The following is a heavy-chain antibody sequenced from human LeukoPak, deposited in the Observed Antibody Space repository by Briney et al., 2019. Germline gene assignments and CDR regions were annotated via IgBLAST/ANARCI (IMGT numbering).Heavy chain of an antibody. CDR1: GGSISSYY. CDR3: ARLAVAGLYYYYGMDV. V-gene: IGHV4-59*01. J-gene: IGHJ6*02. Sequence: LSETLSLTCTVSGGSISSYYWSWIRQPPGKGLEWIGYIYYSGSTNYNPSLKSRVTISVDTSKNQFSLKLSSVTAADTAVYYCARLAVAGLYYYYGMDVWGQGTTVTVSS. CDR2: IYYSGST. D-gene: IGHD6-19*01.